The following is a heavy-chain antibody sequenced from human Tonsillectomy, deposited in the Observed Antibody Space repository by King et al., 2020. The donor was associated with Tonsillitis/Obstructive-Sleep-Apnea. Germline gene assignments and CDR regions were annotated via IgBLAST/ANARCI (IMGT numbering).Heavy chain of an antibody. D-gene: IGHD2-15*01. Sequence: QLVQSGAEVKKPGESLKISCKGSGYSFTSYWIGWVRQMPGKGLEWMGIIYPGDSDTRYSPSFQGQVTISADKSISTAYLQWSSLKASDTAMYYCARLGGDCSGGSCYSLFRDYYYYYMDVWGKGTTVTVSS. V-gene: IGHV5-51*01. J-gene: IGHJ6*03. CDR3: ARLGGDCSGGSCYSLFRDYYYYYMDV. CDR2: IYPGDSDT. CDR1: GYSFTSYW.